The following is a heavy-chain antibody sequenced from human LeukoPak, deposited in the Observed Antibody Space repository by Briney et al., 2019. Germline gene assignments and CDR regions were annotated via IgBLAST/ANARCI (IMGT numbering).Heavy chain of an antibody. J-gene: IGHJ5*02. CDR1: GFTFSSYD. Sequence: GGSLRLSCAASGFTFSSYDMHWVRQATGKGLEWVSAIGTAGDTYYPGSVKGRFTISRENAKNSLYLQMNSLRAGETAVYYCARGTGLYGWFDPWGQGPLVPVSS. CDR2: IGTAGDT. CDR3: ARGTGLYGWFDP. D-gene: IGHD4-17*01. V-gene: IGHV3-13*01.